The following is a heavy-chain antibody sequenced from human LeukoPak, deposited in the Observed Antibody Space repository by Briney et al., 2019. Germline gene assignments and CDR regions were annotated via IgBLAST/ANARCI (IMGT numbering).Heavy chain of an antibody. CDR3: ARDAQRGFDYSNSLEY. V-gene: IGHV3-33*01. J-gene: IGHJ4*02. D-gene: IGHD4-11*01. CDR2: IWSDGTNQ. CDR1: GFTFSHYG. Sequence: SGGSLRLSCAAAGFTFSHYGMHGVRQAPGKGLEWVAVIWSDGTNQYYGDCVKGRFTISRDDSGNTVYLQMNSLRPEDTGAYYCARDAQRGFDYSNSLEYWGQGTPVTVST.